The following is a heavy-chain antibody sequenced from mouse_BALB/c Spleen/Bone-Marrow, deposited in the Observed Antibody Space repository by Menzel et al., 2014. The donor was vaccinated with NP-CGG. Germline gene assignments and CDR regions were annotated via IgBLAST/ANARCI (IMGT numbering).Heavy chain of an antibody. Sequence: VQLKQSGPEMVKPGASVKMSCKASGYTFTSYIIHWVKQKPGLGLEWIGYINPYNDDTKYNERFRNKATLTSDKSSSTAYMELSSLTSDDSAVYYCARWHYYGAYWGQGTLVTVSA. D-gene: IGHD1-2*01. CDR2: INPYNDDT. CDR3: ARWHYYGAY. J-gene: IGHJ3*01. V-gene: IGHV1-14*01. CDR1: GYTFTSYI.